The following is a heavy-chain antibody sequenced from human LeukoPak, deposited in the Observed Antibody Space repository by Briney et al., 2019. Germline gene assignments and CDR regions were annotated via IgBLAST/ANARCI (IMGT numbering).Heavy chain of an antibody. V-gene: IGHV3-7*01. CDR3: ATHEVTVATRSTFDF. Sequence: GGSLRLSCAASGFTFSSYWMSWVRQAPGKGLEWVANIKQDGSEKYYVDSVKGRFTISRDNAKNSLYLQMNSLRAEDTAVYYCATHEVTVATRSTFDFWGQGTLVTVSS. CDR2: IKQDGSEK. J-gene: IGHJ4*02. CDR1: GFTFSSYW. D-gene: IGHD4-23*01.